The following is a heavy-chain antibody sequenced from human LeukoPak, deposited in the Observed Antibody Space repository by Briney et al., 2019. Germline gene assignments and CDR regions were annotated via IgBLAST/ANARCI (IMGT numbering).Heavy chain of an antibody. CDR2: IYCSGST. CDR3: ARAIIATAGDPINYFDY. J-gene: IGHJ4*02. D-gene: IGHD6-13*01. Sequence: SQTLSLTCTVSGGSISSGGYYWSWIRQHPGKGLEWIGYIYCSGSTYYNPSLKSRVTISVDTSKNQFSLKLSSVTAADTAVYYCARAIIATAGDPINYFDYWGQGTLVTVSS. CDR1: GGSISSGGYY. V-gene: IGHV4-31*03.